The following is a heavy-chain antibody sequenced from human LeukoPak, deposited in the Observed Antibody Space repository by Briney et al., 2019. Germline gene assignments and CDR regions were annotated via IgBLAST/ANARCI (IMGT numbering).Heavy chain of an antibody. D-gene: IGHD4-23*01. Sequence: GRSLRLSCAASGFSISSYAMHWVRQAPGKGLEWVSYISSSSSTIYYADSVKGRFTISRDNAKNSLYLQMNSLRAEDTAVYYCARAPGGGYGGFDYWGQGTLVTVSS. J-gene: IGHJ4*02. CDR2: ISSSSSTI. V-gene: IGHV3-48*04. CDR1: GFSISSYA. CDR3: ARAPGGGYGGFDY.